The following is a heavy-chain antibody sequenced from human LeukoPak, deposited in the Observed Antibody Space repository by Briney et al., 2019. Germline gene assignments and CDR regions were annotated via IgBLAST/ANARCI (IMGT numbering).Heavy chain of an antibody. CDR3: ARLHSIAAAGTYDY. CDR2: ISGDSSNT. D-gene: IGHD6-13*01. Sequence: GGSLRLSCAASGFIFSDYYMTWIRRAPGKGLDWISYISGDSSNTMYADSVRGRFTVSRDNAKNSLYLQMNSLRAEDTAIYYCARLHSIAAAGTYDYWGQGTLVTVSS. V-gene: IGHV3-11*06. J-gene: IGHJ4*02. CDR1: GFIFSDYY.